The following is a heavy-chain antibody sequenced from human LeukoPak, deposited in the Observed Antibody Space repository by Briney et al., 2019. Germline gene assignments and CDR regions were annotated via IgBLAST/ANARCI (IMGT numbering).Heavy chain of an antibody. V-gene: IGHV3-21*01. CDR1: GFTFSSYS. CDR3: ARGPLVRGPDY. J-gene: IGHJ4*02. Sequence: GGSLRLSCAASGFTFSSYSMNWVRQAPGKGLEWVSSISSSSSSIYYADSVKGRFTISRDNAKNSLYLQMHSLRAEDTAVYYCARGPLVRGPDYWGQGTLVTVSS. D-gene: IGHD3-10*02. CDR2: ISSSSSSI.